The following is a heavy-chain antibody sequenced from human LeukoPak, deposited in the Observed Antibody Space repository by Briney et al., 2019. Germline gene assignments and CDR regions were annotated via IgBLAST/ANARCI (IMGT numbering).Heavy chain of an antibody. V-gene: IGHV3-23*01. CDR2: ISGSGGAT. J-gene: IGHJ4*02. CDR1: GFTYSAYA. Sequence: GGSLRLSCVASGFTYSAYAMSWVHRAPGKELEWVSAISGSGGATDYADSVKGRFTVSKDISKNTWYLQMNSLRAEDTAVYYCAKAVRELLFPDYFDYWGQGILVTVSS. D-gene: IGHD1-26*01. CDR3: AKAVRELLFPDYFDY.